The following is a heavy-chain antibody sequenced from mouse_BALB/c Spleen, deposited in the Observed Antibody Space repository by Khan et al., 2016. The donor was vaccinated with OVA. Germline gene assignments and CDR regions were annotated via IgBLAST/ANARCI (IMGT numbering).Heavy chain of an antibody. CDR2: MCTGGDYT. J-gene: IGHJ3*01. Sequence: EVQLVESGGDLVKPGGSLKLSCAASGFTFSSYSMSWVRQIPDKRLEWVATMCTGGDYTYYPASVTGRFTISRDFPKNTLFLQMTSLRSEDTAMYYCASSRCWSWVASWGQGTLVTVSA. CDR3: ASSRCWSWVAS. V-gene: IGHV5-6*01. CDR1: GFTFSSYS.